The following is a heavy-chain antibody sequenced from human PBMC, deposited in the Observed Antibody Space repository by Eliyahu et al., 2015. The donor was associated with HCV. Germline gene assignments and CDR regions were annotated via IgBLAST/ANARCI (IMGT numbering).Heavy chain of an antibody. CDR3: ARGSDILTGLDY. CDR1: GFIFSDYY. J-gene: IGHJ4*02. CDR2: ITNSGST. V-gene: IGHV3-11*01. Sequence: QVQLVESGGGLVKPGGSLRLSXXAPGFIFSDYYMSWIRQAPGKGLEGVSYITNSGSTYYADSVKGRFTISRDNAKNSLYLQMNSLRADDTAVYYCARGSDILTGLDYWGQGTLVTVSS. D-gene: IGHD3-9*01.